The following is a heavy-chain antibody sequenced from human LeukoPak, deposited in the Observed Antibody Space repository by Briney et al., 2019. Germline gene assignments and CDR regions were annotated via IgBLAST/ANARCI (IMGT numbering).Heavy chain of an antibody. Sequence: PSVTLSLTCTVSGGSISSYYWSWIRQPAGTRLEWIGRIYTSGSTNYNPSLKSRVTISVDKSKNQFSLKLSSVTAADTAVYYCARDPEYSSSWGCAFDIWGQGTMVTVSS. CDR1: GGSISSYY. D-gene: IGHD6-13*01. J-gene: IGHJ3*02. CDR3: ARDPEYSSSWGCAFDI. V-gene: IGHV4-4*07. CDR2: IYTSGST.